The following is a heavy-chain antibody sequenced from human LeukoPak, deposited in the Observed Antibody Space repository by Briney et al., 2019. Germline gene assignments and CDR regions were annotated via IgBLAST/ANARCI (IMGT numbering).Heavy chain of an antibody. J-gene: IGHJ4*02. CDR1: GYRFTTYW. CDR2: IYPGDSDT. CDR3: ARHEDSYGFVY. D-gene: IGHD5-18*01. V-gene: IGHV5-51*01. Sequence: GESLKISCKGSGYRFTTYWIGWVRQMPGKGLEWMGIIYPGDSDTRYSPSFQGQVTISADKSISTAYLQWSSLKASDTAMYYCARHEDSYGFVYWGQGTLVTVSS.